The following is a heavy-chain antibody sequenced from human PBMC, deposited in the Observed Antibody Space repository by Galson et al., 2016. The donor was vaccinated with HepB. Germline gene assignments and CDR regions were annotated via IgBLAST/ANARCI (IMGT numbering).Heavy chain of an antibody. CDR1: GFTFSGFD. CDR2: IKQDGSEK. Sequence: SLRLSCAVSGFTFSGFDMHWVRQAPGKGLEWVANIKQDGSEKYYVDSVKGRFTISRDNAKSSLYLQMNSLRVDDTAVYYCTRHYFSDSWGQGILVTVSS. V-gene: IGHV3-7*03. J-gene: IGHJ4*02. CDR3: TRHYFSDS. D-gene: IGHD3-3*02.